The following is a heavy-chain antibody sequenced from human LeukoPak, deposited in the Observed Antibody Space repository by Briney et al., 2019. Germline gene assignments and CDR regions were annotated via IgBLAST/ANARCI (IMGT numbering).Heavy chain of an antibody. CDR3: AKVADYYDSSGSGSAFDI. CDR2: IRYDGSNK. CDR1: GFTFSSYG. D-gene: IGHD3-22*01. J-gene: IGHJ3*02. V-gene: IGHV3-30*02. Sequence: GGSLRLSCAASGFTFSSYGMHWVRQAPGQGLEWVAFIRYDGSNKYYADSVKGRFTISRDNSKNTLYLQMNSLRAEDTAVYYCAKVADYYDSSGSGSAFDIWGQGTMVTVSS.